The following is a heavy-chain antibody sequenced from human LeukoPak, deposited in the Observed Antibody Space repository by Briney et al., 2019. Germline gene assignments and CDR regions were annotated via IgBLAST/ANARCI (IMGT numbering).Heavy chain of an antibody. CDR1: GGSFSNYNYY. Sequence: PSETLSLTCTVSGGSFSNYNYYWGWIRQSPGKGLEWIGSIHYVGSTYYNPSLKSRVTISVDTSKNQFSLNLSSVTAADTAVYYCARQNNFDFWSGFFDYWGLGALVTVSS. CDR3: ARQNNFDFWSGFFDY. CDR2: IHYVGST. D-gene: IGHD3-3*01. V-gene: IGHV4-39*01. J-gene: IGHJ4*02.